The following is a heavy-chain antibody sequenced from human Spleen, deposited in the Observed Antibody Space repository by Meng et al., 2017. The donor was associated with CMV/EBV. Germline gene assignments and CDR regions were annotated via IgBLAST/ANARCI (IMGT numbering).Heavy chain of an antibody. CDR2: INWNGGST. J-gene: IGHJ6*02. V-gene: IGHV3-20*04. CDR1: GFTFDDYG. D-gene: IGHD3-3*01. CDR3: ARDLTSITLFGRNYYGMDV. Sequence: GESLKISCAASGFTFDDYGMSWVRQAPGKGLEWVSGINWNGGSTGYADSVKGRFTISRDNAKNLLYLQMNSLRVDDTALYYCARDLTSITLFGRNYYGMDVWGQGTTVTVSS.